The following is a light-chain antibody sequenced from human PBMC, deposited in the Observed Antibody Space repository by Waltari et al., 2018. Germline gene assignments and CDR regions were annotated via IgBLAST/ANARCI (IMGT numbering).Light chain of an antibody. CDR2: WAS. Sequence: DIVMTQSPDSLAVSLGERATINCKSSQSVLYSSNNKNYLAWYQQKPGQPPKLLIYWASTRESGVPDRCSGSGSGTDFTLTISSLQAEDLAVYYCQQYYSTPLTFGQGTRLEIK. V-gene: IGKV4-1*01. J-gene: IGKJ5*01. CDR1: QSVLYSSNNKNY. CDR3: QQYYSTPLT.